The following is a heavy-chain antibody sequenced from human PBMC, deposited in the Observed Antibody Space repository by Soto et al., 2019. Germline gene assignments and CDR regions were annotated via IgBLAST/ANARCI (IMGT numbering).Heavy chain of an antibody. CDR3: AKDLYSNYGDAFDI. CDR2: ISYDGINK. J-gene: IGHJ3*02. Sequence: GGSLRLSCAASGFTFSSYAMHWVRQAPGKGLEWVAVISYDGINKYYADSVMGRLSISRDNSKNTLYLQMNSLRAEDTALYYCAKDLYSNYGDAFDIWGQGTMVTVSS. V-gene: IGHV3-30-3*01. D-gene: IGHD4-4*01. CDR1: GFTFSSYA.